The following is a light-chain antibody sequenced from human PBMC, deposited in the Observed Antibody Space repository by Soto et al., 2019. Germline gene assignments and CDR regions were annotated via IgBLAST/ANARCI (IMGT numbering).Light chain of an antibody. CDR1: QGISSY. CDR3: QQSFSPLWT. J-gene: IGKJ1*01. Sequence: DIQLTQSPSFLSASVGDRVTITCRASQGISSYLAWHQQKPGKAPKLLIYAASSMQSGVPSRFSGSGSETDFTLTISSLQPDDSATYCCQQSFSPLWTFGQGTKVEV. CDR2: AAS. V-gene: IGKV1-39*01.